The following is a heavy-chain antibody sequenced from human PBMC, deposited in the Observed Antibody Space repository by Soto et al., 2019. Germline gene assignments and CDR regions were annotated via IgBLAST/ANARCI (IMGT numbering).Heavy chain of an antibody. CDR3: ARDRVATIVPNYYYYYMDV. CDR2: IWYDGSNK. J-gene: IGHJ6*03. CDR1: GFTFSSYG. D-gene: IGHD5-12*01. V-gene: IGHV3-33*01. Sequence: PGGSLRLSCAASGFTFSSYGMHWVRQAPGKGLEWVAVIWYDGSNKYYADSVKGRFTISRDNSKNTLYLQMNSLRAEDTAVYYCARDRVATIVPNYYYYYMDVWGKGTTVTVSS.